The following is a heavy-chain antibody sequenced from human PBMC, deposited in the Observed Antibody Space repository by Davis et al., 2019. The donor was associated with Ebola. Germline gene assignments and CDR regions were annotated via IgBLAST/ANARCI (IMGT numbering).Heavy chain of an antibody. CDR1: GYTFTAYY. J-gene: IGHJ4*02. CDR2: VNPNSGDT. D-gene: IGHD6-19*01. V-gene: IGHV1-2*02. Sequence: ASVKVSCKASGYTFTAYYMHWVRQAPGQGLEWMGWVNPNSGDTNYAQKFQGRVTLTTDTSTVTAYMDVSALTSDDTAVYYCAKTGAYTSPLAHFDSWGQGTLVTVSS. CDR3: AKTGAYTSPLAHFDS.